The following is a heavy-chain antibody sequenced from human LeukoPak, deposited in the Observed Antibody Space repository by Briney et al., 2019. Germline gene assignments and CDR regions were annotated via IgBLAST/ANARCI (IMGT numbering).Heavy chain of an antibody. V-gene: IGHV3-15*04. CDR3: TTDEDWNYARKDV. D-gene: IGHD1-7*01. CDR1: GFTFNYAW. Sequence: GGSLRLSCAASGFTFNYAWMSWVRQVPGKGLEWVGQTVSEIDGGTTDYATPVKGRFTISRDDSKSTLYLQMNSLKIEDTAVYYCTTDEDWNYARKDVWGQGATVIVSS. J-gene: IGHJ6*02. CDR2: TVSEIDGGTT.